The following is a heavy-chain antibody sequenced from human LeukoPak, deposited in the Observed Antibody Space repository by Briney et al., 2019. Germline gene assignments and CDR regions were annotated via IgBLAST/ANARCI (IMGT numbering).Heavy chain of an antibody. D-gene: IGHD5-18*01. Sequence: TLSLTCTVSGGSISSYYWSWIRRPPGKALEWLALIYWDDDKRYSPSLKSRLTITKDTSKNQVVLTMTNMDPVDTATYYCAHSSLYSYGAFDYWGQGTLVTVSS. CDR2: IYWDDDK. CDR1: GGSISSYYW. J-gene: IGHJ4*02. CDR3: AHSSLYSYGAFDY. V-gene: IGHV2-5*08.